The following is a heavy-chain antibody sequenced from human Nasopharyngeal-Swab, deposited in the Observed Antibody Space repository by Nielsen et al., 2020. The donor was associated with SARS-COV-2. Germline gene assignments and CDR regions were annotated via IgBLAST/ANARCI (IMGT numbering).Heavy chain of an antibody. D-gene: IGHD3-3*01. J-gene: IGHJ6*02. V-gene: IGHV4-39*01. CDR1: GGSISSSSYY. Sequence: SETLSLTCTVSGGSISSSSYYWGWIRQPPGKGLEWIGSIYYSGSTYYNPSLKSRVTIYVDTSKNQFSLKLSSVTAADTAVYYCATEPRKITIFGVVTSPGYYGMDVWGQGTTVTVSS. CDR3: ATEPRKITIFGVVTSPGYYGMDV. CDR2: IYYSGST.